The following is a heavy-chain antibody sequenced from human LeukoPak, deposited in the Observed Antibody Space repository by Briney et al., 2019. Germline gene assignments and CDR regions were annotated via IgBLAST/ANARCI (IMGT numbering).Heavy chain of an antibody. V-gene: IGHV4-61*02. D-gene: IGHD6-19*01. J-gene: IGHJ3*02. CDR2: IYTSGST. CDR1: GGSISSGSYY. Sequence: SQTLSLTCTVSGGSISSGSYYWSWIRQPAGKGLEWIGRIYTSGSTNYNPSLKSRVTISVDTSKNQFSLKLSSVTAADTAVYYCARGALRRHQWLVLLNLTDDAFDIWGQGTMVTVSS. CDR3: ARGALRRHQWLVLLNLTDDAFDI.